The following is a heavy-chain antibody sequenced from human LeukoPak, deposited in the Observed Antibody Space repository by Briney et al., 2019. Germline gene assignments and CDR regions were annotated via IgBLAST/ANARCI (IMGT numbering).Heavy chain of an antibody. J-gene: IGHJ4*02. CDR3: AKDKFDYDSTGYPYDY. CDR2: IGGSGSAT. Sequence: GGSPRLSCEASGFIFSLYNMNWVRQAPGQGLEWVSSIGGSGSATFYADSVRGRFTVSRDNAKNSLFLQLNSLRAEDSAVYYCAKDKFDYDSTGYPYDYWGQGVLVTVSS. CDR1: GFIFSLYN. V-gene: IGHV3-21*06. D-gene: IGHD3-22*01.